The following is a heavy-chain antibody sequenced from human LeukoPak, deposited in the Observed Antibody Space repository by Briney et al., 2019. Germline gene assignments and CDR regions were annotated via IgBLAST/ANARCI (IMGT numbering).Heavy chain of an antibody. D-gene: IGHD6-19*01. CDR1: GGSISSSSYQ. CDR2: FYYSGST. V-gene: IGHV4-39*07. J-gene: IGHJ5*02. Sequence: SETLSLTCTVSGGSISSSSYQWGWIRQPPGKGLEWIGNFYYSGSTYYNPSLKSRVTISVDTSKNQFSLRLSSVTAADTAVYYCASRIAVAGGWFDPWGQGTLVTVSS. CDR3: ASRIAVAGGWFDP.